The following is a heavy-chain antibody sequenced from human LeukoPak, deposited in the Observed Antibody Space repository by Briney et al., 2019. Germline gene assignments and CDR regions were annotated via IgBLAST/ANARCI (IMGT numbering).Heavy chain of an antibody. D-gene: IGHD3-22*01. Sequence: SETLSLTCTVSGGSISSYYWSWIRQPPGKGLEWVGSIYYSGSTYYNPSLKSRVTISVDTSKNQFSLKLSSVTAADTAVYYCARMVVVVITTSYYFDYWGQGTLVTVSS. CDR2: IYYSGST. CDR3: ARMVVVVITTSYYFDY. J-gene: IGHJ4*02. V-gene: IGHV4-59*12. CDR1: GGSISSYY.